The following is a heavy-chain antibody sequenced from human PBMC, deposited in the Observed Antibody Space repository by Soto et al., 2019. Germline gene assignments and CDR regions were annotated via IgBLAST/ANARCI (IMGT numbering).Heavy chain of an antibody. CDR1: GFTFSSYE. V-gene: IGHV3-48*03. Sequence: GGSLRLSCAASGFTFSSYEMNWVRQAPGKGLEWVSYISSSGSTIYYADSVKGRFTISRDNAKNSLYLQMNSLRAEDTAVYYCARDLGADAEWLLFDYWGQGTLVTVSS. CDR2: ISSSGSTI. D-gene: IGHD3-3*01. J-gene: IGHJ4*02. CDR3: ARDLGADAEWLLFDY.